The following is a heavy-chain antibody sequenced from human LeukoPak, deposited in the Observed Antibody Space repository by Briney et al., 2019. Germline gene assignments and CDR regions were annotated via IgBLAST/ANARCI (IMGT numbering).Heavy chain of an antibody. Sequence: TSVKVSCEASGYTFTGYYIHWVRQAPGQGLEWMGWINPNTGGTNYAQNFQGRVTMTRDTPISTAYMELSRLRSDDTAVYYCARAPYTSSWYEFDQWGQGTTVTVSS. V-gene: IGHV1-2*02. CDR2: INPNTGGT. CDR1: GYTFTGYY. CDR3: ARAPYTSSWYEFDQ. D-gene: IGHD6-13*01. J-gene: IGHJ4*02.